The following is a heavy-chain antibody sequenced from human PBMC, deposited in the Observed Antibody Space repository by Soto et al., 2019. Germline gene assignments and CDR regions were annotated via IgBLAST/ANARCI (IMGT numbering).Heavy chain of an antibody. CDR2: IGTSGKTI. J-gene: IGHJ6*02. Sequence: LRLSCAVSGFTFSSYEMNWVRQAPGKGLEWVSYIGTSGKTIYYADSVRGRFTISRDNAKNSLYLQMNSLRAEGTAVYFCARDPAIYSGKFDYGLDVWGRGTTVTVSS. V-gene: IGHV3-48*03. D-gene: IGHD4-4*01. CDR3: ARDPAIYSGKFDYGLDV. CDR1: GFTFSSYE.